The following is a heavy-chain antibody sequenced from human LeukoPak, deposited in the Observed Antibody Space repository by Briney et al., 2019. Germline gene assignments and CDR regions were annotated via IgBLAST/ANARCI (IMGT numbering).Heavy chain of an antibody. CDR3: ARGEKSWINGFDL. CDR2: INSDGSGT. D-gene: IGHD2-8*01. V-gene: IGHV3-74*01. Sequence: GGSLRLSCAASGFTFSSHWMHWVRQAPGKGLVWVSRINSDGSGTIYADSVKGRFTISRDNAKNTLDLQMNSLRAEDTAVYYCARGEKSWINGFDLWGQGTLVAVSS. J-gene: IGHJ4*02. CDR1: GFTFSSHW.